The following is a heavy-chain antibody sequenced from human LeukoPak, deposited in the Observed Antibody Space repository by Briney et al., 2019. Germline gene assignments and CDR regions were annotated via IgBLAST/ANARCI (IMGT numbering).Heavy chain of an antibody. J-gene: IGHJ6*03. CDR2: FDPEDGKT. V-gene: IGHV1-24*01. Sequence: ASVKVSCKVSGYTLAELSMHWVRQAPGKGLEWMGGFDPEDGKTIYAQKFQGRVTMTEDTSTDTAYMELSSLKSEDTAVYYCASTPPVLAAIGPTYYYTDVWGKGTTVTVSS. CDR3: ASTPPVLAAIGPTYYYTDV. D-gene: IGHD2-2*01. CDR1: GYTLAELS.